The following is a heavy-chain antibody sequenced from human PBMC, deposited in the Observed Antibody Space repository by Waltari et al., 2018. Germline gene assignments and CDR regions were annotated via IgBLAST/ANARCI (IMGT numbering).Heavy chain of an antibody. CDR3: ATARGPPVLEWFRYGMDV. J-gene: IGHJ6*02. CDR2: VDPEDGET. CDR1: GYTFTDYY. D-gene: IGHD3-3*01. V-gene: IGHV1-69-2*01. Sequence: EVQLVQSGAEVKKPGATVKISCKVSGYTFTDYYMHWVQQDPGQGLEWMGLVDPEDGETIYAEKFQGRVTITADTSTDTAYMELSSLRSEDTAVYYCATARGPPVLEWFRYGMDVWGQGTTVTVSS.